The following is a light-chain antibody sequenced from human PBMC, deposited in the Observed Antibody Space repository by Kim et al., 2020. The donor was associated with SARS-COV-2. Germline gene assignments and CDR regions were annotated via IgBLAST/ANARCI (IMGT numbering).Light chain of an antibody. CDR2: YDR. J-gene: IGLJ3*02. CDR3: HVWAGTSGQWV. Sequence: APGRQATIPCEGNSNESKGVNSCWHKPGQAPVLVIYYDRDRHSGIPVPFSGSTSGPTDTVTLTRVEAGDEADSYCHVWAGTSGQWVFGGGTKLTVL. V-gene: IGLV3-21*04. CDR1: SNESKG.